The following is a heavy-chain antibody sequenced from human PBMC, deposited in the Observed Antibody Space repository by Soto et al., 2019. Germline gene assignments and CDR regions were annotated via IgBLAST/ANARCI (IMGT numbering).Heavy chain of an antibody. CDR1: GGTFTSYY. CDR2: INPSGGTT. CDR3: ARTKNWNLGEYFQY. D-gene: IGHD3-16*01. J-gene: IGHJ1*01. Sequence: ASVKVSCKTSGGTFTSYYMHWVRQAPGQGLEWIGIINPSGGTTSYAQKFQSRVTMTRDTSTSAVYMELSSLRSEDTAVYYCARTKNWNLGEYFQYWGQGTLVTVSS. V-gene: IGHV1-46*01.